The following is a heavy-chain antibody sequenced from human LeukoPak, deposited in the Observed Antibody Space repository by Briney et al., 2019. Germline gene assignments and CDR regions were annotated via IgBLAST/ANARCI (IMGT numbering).Heavy chain of an antibody. CDR2: ISGSGGST. CDR3: ASGGKYCTGGACYGD. J-gene: IGHJ4*02. Sequence: GGSLRLSCAASGFTFSSYAMTWVRQAPGKGLEWVSAISGSGGSTYYADSVKGRFTISRDNSKNTLYLQMNSLRADDTAVYYCASGGKYCTGGACYGDWGQGTLVTVSS. CDR1: GFTFSSYA. D-gene: IGHD2-8*02. V-gene: IGHV3-23*01.